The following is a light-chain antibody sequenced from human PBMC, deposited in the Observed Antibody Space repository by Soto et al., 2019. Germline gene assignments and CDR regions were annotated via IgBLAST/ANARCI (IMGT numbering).Light chain of an antibody. V-gene: IGLV1-40*01. J-gene: IGLJ2*01. CDR3: QSYDSSLSGLGV. Sequence: QSVLTQPPSVSGALGQRVTISCAGSSSNIGAGYDVHWYQQLPGTAPKLLIYDNNHRPSGVPDRFSGSKYGTSASLDITGLQAEDEAYYYCQSYDSSLSGLGVFGGGTKLTVL. CDR2: DNN. CDR1: SSNIGAGYD.